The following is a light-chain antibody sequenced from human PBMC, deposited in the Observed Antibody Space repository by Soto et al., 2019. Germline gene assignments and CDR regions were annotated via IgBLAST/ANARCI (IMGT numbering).Light chain of an antibody. V-gene: IGKV3-20*01. Sequence: EIVLTQSPGTLSLSPGERATLSCRASQSVSSSRFAWYQQKPGQAPRLLIYGASSRATGIPDRFSGSGSGTDFTLTISRPEPEDFAVYYCQQYDSTPRTFGQGTNVEIK. CDR1: QSVSSSR. J-gene: IGKJ1*01. CDR3: QQYDSTPRT. CDR2: GAS.